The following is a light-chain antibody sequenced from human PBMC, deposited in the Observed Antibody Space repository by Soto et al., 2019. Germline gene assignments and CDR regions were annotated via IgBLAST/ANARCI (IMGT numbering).Light chain of an antibody. J-gene: IGKJ2*01. V-gene: IGKV1-17*01. CDR3: LQHNGYPHT. CDR2: AAS. CDR1: QGIGNA. Sequence: DIQMTQSPSSLSASVGDRITITCRASQGIGNALGWFQQKPGKAPKRLIYAASTLQSGVPSRFSGSGSGTEFTLAISSLQPEDFATYYCLQHNGYPHTFGQGTKLEIK.